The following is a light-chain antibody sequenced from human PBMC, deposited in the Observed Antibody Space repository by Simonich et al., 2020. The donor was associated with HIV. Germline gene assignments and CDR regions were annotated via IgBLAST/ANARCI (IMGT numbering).Light chain of an antibody. V-gene: IGKV3-11*01. CDR2: DAS. J-gene: IGKJ4*01. CDR1: QSVCRY. CDR3: QQRSNKPLT. Sequence: EVVLTQSPATLSLSPGKRATISCWASQSVCRYLAWYQQKPGQAPRLLIYDASNGATGIPARFSGSGSGTDFTLTISSLEPEDFAVYYCQQRSNKPLTFGGGTKVEIK.